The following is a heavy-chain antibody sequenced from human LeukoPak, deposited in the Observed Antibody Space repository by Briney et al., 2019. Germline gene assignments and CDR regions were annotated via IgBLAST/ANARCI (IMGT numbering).Heavy chain of an antibody. J-gene: IGHJ4*02. D-gene: IGHD2-2*01. V-gene: IGHV3-23*01. CDR3: AKQRGALVVPSTLDY. CDR2: ISGSGSST. Sequence: GGSLRLSCAASGFTFNYYALSWVRQAPGKGLQWVSAISGSGSSTYHADSVQGRFTTSRDNSKNTLYLHMVSLRAEDTAIYYCAKQRGALVVPSTLDYWGQGTLVTVSS. CDR1: GFTFNYYA.